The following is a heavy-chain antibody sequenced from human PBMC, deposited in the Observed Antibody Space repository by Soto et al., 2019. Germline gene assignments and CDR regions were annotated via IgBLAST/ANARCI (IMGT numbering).Heavy chain of an antibody. D-gene: IGHD3-10*01. J-gene: IGHJ5*02. V-gene: IGHV4-39*07. CDR3: ARARYRSGSYYRRDWFDP. CDR1: GGSISSPNFY. CDR2: IYHSGTT. Sequence: SETLSLTCTVSGGSISSPNFYWSWIRQHPGKGLEWIGQIYHSGTTNYNPTLKSRVTISVDTSKNQFSLKLSSVTAADTAVYYCARARYRSGSYYRRDWFDPWGQGTLVTVSS.